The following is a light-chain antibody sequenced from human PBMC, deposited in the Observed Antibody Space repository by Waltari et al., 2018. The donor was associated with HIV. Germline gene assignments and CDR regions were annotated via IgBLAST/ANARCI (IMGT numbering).Light chain of an antibody. Sequence: EIVLTQSPATLSLSPGERATLSCGASQSVRSLIAWYQQKPGQAPRFLIYDASNRATGIPARFSGSGSGTDFTLTISSLEPEDFAVYYCQQRSNWPLTFGGGTEVEIK. V-gene: IGKV3-11*01. CDR3: QQRSNWPLT. J-gene: IGKJ4*01. CDR2: DAS. CDR1: QSVRSL.